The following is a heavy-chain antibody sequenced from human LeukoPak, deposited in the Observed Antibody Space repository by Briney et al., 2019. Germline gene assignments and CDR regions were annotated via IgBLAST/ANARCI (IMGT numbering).Heavy chain of an antibody. CDR1: GFTFSSQA. J-gene: IGHJ4*02. V-gene: IGHV3-23*01. CDR3: ARGYTYFVS. Sequence: PGESLRLSCAASGFTFSSQAMSWVRQTPGKGLEWVSSIHGSSSHIYYADSVKGRFTIYRDNSKNTMYLQVNSLRAEDTAVYYCARGYTYFVSWGQGTLVTVSS. CDR2: IHGSSSHI. D-gene: IGHD5-18*01.